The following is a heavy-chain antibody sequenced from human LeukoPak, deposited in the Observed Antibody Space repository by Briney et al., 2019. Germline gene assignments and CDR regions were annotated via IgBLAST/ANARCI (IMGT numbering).Heavy chain of an antibody. CDR2: FDPEDGET. Sequence: ASVKVSCKPSGGTFSSYAISWVRQAPGKGLEWMGGFDPEDGETIYAQKFQGRVTMTEDTSTDTAYMELSSLRSEDTAVYYCATLKASNFMAYYFDYWGQGTLVTVSS. D-gene: IGHD2-8*01. V-gene: IGHV1-24*01. CDR1: GGTFSSYA. CDR3: ATLKASNFMAYYFDY. J-gene: IGHJ4*02.